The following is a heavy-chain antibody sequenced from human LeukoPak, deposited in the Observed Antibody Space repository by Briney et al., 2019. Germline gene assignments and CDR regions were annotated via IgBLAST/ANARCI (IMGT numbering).Heavy chain of an antibody. CDR3: ARVLWFGELSFDY. J-gene: IGHJ4*02. CDR1: GGSISSYY. CDR2: IYYSGST. V-gene: IGHV4-59*01. Sequence: PSETLSLTCTVSGGSISSYYWSWIRQPPGKGLEWIGYIYYSGSTNYNPSLKSRVTISVDTSKNQFSLKLSSATAADTAVYYCARVLWFGELSFDYWGQGTLVTVSS. D-gene: IGHD3-10*01.